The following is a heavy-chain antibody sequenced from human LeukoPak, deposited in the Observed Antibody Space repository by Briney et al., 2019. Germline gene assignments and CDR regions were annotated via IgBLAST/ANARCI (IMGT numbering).Heavy chain of an antibody. CDR1: GFTFNSYS. CDR3: AKGRSYFDY. J-gene: IGHJ4*02. CDR2: ISSSSSYI. V-gene: IGHV3-21*01. Sequence: PGGSLRLPCAASGFTFNSYSMNWVRQAPGKGLEWVSCISSSSSYIYYADSLKGRFTISRDNAKNSVYLQMNSLRAEDTAVYYCAKGRSYFDYWGQGTLVTVSP.